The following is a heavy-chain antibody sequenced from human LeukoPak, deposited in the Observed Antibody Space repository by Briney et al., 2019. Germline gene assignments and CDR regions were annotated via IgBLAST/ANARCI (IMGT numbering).Heavy chain of an antibody. CDR3: TRDAATAGTYWYFDL. CDR2: ISGFTSTI. V-gene: IGHV3-48*02. Sequence: PGGPLRLSCAASGFTFSTYSMNWVRQAPGRGLEWVSYISGFTSTIYYADSVKGRFTISGDNDKNSLYLQMNSLRDEDTALYYCTRDAATAGTYWYFDLWGRGTLVTVSS. CDR1: GFTFSTYS. J-gene: IGHJ2*01. D-gene: IGHD6-13*01.